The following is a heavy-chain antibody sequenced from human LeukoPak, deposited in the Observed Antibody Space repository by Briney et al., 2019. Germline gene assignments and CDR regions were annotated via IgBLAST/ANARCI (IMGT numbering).Heavy chain of an antibody. J-gene: IGHJ4*02. CDR3: AGGLGWVFDY. CDR1: GFSITNYW. CDR2: INKDGSEK. Sequence: GGSLRLSCADSGFSITNYWMTWVRQAPGKGLEWVAIINKDGSEKYFVDSVKGRFSISRDNAKNSVYLDMNSLRVEDTAVHFCAGGLGWVFDYWGQGILVSVSS. V-gene: IGHV3-7*04. D-gene: IGHD4-23*01.